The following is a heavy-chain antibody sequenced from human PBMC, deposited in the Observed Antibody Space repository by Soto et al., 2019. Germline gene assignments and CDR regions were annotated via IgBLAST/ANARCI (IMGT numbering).Heavy chain of an antibody. CDR2: IYPADSDT. J-gene: IGHJ6*02. CDR1: GYSFTTYW. Sequence: PGESLKISCKGSGYSFTTYWIGWVRQMPGKGLEWMGMIYPADSDTRYSPSFQGQVTISADNSINTAYLQWSSLKASDTAMYYCAQRPLGDYNGLDVWGQGTTVTVSS. V-gene: IGHV5-51*01. CDR3: AQRPLGDYNGLDV. D-gene: IGHD3-16*02.